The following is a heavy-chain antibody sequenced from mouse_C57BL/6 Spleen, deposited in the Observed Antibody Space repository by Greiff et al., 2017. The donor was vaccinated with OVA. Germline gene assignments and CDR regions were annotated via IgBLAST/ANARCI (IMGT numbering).Heavy chain of an antibody. J-gene: IGHJ3*01. Sequence: QVQLQQPGAELVRPGSSVKLSCKASGYTFTSYWMDWVKQRPGQGLEWIGNIYPSDSETHYNQKFKDKATLTVDKSASTAYMQLSSLTSEDSAVYYCARARGSGYAWFAYWGQGTLVTVSA. CDR2: IYPSDSET. CDR3: ARARGSGYAWFAY. CDR1: GYTFTSYW. V-gene: IGHV1-61*01. D-gene: IGHD3-2*02.